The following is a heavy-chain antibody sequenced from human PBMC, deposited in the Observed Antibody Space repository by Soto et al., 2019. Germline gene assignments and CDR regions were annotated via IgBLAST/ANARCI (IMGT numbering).Heavy chain of an antibody. V-gene: IGHV1-2*04. Sequence: QVQLVQSGAEVKKPGASVKVSCKASGYTFTGYYMHWVRQAPGQGLEWMGWINPNSGGTNYAQKVQGWVTMTRDTSISTAYMELSRLRSDDTAVYYCARDRDFWSGYRGGAFDIWGQGTMVTVSS. CDR3: ARDRDFWSGYRGGAFDI. J-gene: IGHJ3*02. CDR1: GYTFTGYY. D-gene: IGHD3-3*01. CDR2: INPNSGGT.